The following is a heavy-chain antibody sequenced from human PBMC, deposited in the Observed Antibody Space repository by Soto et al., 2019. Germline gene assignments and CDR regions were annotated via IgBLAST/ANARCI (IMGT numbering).Heavy chain of an antibody. CDR3: TRDSIVVVPAATENWFDP. D-gene: IGHD2-2*01. Sequence: LRLSCAASGFTFDDYGMSWVRQAPGKGLEWVSGINSNGGSTYYADSVKGRFTISRDNSKNTLYLQMSSLRAEDTAVYYCTRDSIVVVPAATENWFDPWGQGTLVTVSS. CDR1: GFTFDDYG. J-gene: IGHJ5*02. V-gene: IGHV3-20*04. CDR2: INSNGGST.